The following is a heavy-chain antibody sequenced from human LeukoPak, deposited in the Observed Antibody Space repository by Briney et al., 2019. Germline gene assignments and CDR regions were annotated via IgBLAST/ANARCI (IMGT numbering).Heavy chain of an antibody. Sequence: ASVKVSCKASGYTFSDYYMHWVRQAPGQGLEWMGWINPDSGGTKYAQKFQDRVTMTSDTSISTAYMELSRLRSDDTAVYYCARAGGYCGRISCPYYFDYWGQGSLVAVSS. CDR1: GYTFSDYY. CDR2: INPDSGGT. D-gene: IGHD2-15*01. CDR3: ARAGGYCGRISCPYYFDY. J-gene: IGHJ4*02. V-gene: IGHV1-2*02.